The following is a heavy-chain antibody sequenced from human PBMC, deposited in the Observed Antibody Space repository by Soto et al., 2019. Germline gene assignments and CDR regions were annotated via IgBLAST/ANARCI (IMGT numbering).Heavy chain of an antibody. V-gene: IGHV1-2*02. CDR3: ARDDVVVVAATLLHYYYGMDV. Sequence: ASVKVSCKASGYTFTGYYMHWVRQAPGQGLEWMGWINPNSGGTNYAQKFQGRVAMTRDTSISTAYMELSRLRSDDTAVYYCARDDVVVVAATLLHYYYGMDVWGQGTMVTVSS. CDR1: GYTFTGYY. D-gene: IGHD2-15*01. CDR2: INPNSGGT. J-gene: IGHJ6*02.